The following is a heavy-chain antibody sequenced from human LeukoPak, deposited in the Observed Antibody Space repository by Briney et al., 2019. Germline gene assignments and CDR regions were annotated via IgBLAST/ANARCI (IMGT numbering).Heavy chain of an antibody. CDR2: INPNSGGT. V-gene: IGHV1-2*02. CDR3: ARGYGGWSFGWFDP. CDR1: GYTFTGYY. J-gene: IGHJ5*02. D-gene: IGHD6-19*01. Sequence: ASVKVSCKASGYTFTGYYMHWVRQAPGQGLEWMGWINPNSGGTNYAQKFQGRVTMTRDTSISTAYVELSRLRSDDTAVYYCARGYGGWSFGWFDPWGQGTLVTVSS.